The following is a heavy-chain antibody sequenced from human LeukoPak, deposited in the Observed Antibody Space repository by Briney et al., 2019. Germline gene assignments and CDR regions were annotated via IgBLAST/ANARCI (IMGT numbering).Heavy chain of an antibody. Sequence: GGSLRLSCAVSGFTVSGNYMSWVRQAPGKGLEWVSLIYSGGTTYYADSVKGRFTISRDNSKNTLYLQMNSLRAEDTAVYYCARGLGSYAYSDAFDIWGQGTMVTVSS. J-gene: IGHJ3*02. D-gene: IGHD5-18*01. V-gene: IGHV3-53*01. CDR2: IYSGGTT. CDR3: ARGLGSYAYSDAFDI. CDR1: GFTVSGNY.